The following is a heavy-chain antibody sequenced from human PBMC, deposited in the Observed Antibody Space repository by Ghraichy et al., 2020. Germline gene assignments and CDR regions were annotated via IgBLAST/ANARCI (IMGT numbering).Heavy chain of an antibody. CDR2: VYYNGNT. V-gene: IGHV4-59*08. CDR1: GGSIRSYY. Sequence: SETLSLTCTVSGGSIRSYYWSWIRHPPGKGLEWIGYVYYNGNTDYSPSLKSRATISVDTSKNQFSLSLASVTAADTAVYYCARRGRGYSLYFYGLDIWGQGTTVTVSS. CDR3: ARRGRGYSLYFYGLDI. J-gene: IGHJ6*02. D-gene: IGHD5-18*01.